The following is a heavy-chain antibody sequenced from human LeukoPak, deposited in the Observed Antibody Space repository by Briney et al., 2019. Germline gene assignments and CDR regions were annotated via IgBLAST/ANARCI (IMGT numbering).Heavy chain of an antibody. CDR1: GGTFSSYA. V-gene: IGHV1-69*06. CDR3: AREPSITMIVETYFDY. Sequence: ASVKVCCKASGGTFSSYAISWVRQAPGQGLEWMGRIIPIFGTANYAQKFQGRVTITADKSTSTAYMELSSLRSEDTAVYYCAREPSITMIVETYFDYWGQGTLVTVSS. CDR2: IIPIFGTA. J-gene: IGHJ4*02. D-gene: IGHD3-22*01.